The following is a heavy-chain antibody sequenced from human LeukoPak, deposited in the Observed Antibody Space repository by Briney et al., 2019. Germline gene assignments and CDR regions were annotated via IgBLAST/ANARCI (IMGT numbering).Heavy chain of an antibody. CDR3: AKVETIWYYYDSSGFDY. CDR1: GFTFSSYA. CDR2: ISGSGGST. V-gene: IGHV3-23*01. D-gene: IGHD3-22*01. J-gene: IGHJ4*02. Sequence: PGGSLRLSCAASGFTFSSYAMSWVRQAPVKGLEWVSAISGSGGSTYYADSVKGRFTISRDNSKNTLYLQMNSLRAEDTAVYYCAKVETIWYYYDSSGFDYWGQGTLVTVSS.